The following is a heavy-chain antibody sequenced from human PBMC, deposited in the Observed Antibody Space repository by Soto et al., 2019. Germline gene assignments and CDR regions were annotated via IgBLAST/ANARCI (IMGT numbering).Heavy chain of an antibody. CDR3: ARTDYGDDYFDY. D-gene: IGHD4-17*01. V-gene: IGHV2-26*01. CDR1: GFSLSNARMG. J-gene: IGHJ4*02. CDR2: IFSNDEK. Sequence: SGPTLVNPTETLTLTCTVSGFSLSNARMGVSWIRQPPGKALEWLAHIFSNDEKSYSTSLKSRLTISKDTSKSQVVLTMTNMDPVGTATYYCARTDYGDDYFDYWGQGTLVTVSS.